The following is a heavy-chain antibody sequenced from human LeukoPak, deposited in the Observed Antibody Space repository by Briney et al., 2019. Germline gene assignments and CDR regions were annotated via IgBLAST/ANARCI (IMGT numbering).Heavy chain of an antibody. CDR1: GYTFTSYG. D-gene: IGHD3-9*01. J-gene: IGHJ4*02. CDR3: ARVRYDILTGYYTALDY. V-gene: IGHV1-18*01. Sequence: ASVKVSCKASGYTFTSYGISWVRQAPGQGLERMGWISAYNGNTNYAQKLQGRVTMTTDTSTSTAYMELRSLRSDDTAVYYCARVRYDILTGYYTALDYWGQGTLVTVSS. CDR2: ISAYNGNT.